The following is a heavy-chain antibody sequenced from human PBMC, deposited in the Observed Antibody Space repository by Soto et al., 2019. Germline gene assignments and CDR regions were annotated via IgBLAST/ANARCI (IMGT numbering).Heavy chain of an antibody. CDR3: ARGGYGSGLNWFDP. CDR2: INHSGST. J-gene: IGHJ5*02. CDR1: GGSFSGYF. D-gene: IGHD3-10*01. V-gene: IGHV4-34*01. Sequence: PSETLSLTCAVYGGSFSGYFWSWIRQPPIKGLDWIGEINHSGSTNYNPSLKSRVTISVDTSKNQFSLKLSSVTAADTAVYYCARGGYGSGLNWFDPWGQRTLVTVS.